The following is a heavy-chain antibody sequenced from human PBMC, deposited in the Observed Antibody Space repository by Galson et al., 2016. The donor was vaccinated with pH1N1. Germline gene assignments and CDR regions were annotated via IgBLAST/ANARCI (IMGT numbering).Heavy chain of an antibody. J-gene: IGHJ4*02. CDR2: IYPGDSDT. CDR1: GYDFSNYW. Sequence: QSGAEVKKPGESLKISWTGSGYDFSNYWIGCVRQMPGKGLEWMGIIYPGDSDTRYSRSFQCQVTISADKSIDTAFLQWNSLKASDTAMYYWARHRGGGGGDSYYFDYWGQGALVTVSS. CDR3: ARHRGGGGGDSYYFDY. D-gene: IGHD2-21*02. V-gene: IGHV5-51*01.